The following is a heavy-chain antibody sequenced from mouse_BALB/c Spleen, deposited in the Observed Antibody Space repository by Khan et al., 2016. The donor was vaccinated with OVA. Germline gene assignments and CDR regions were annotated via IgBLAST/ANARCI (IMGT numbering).Heavy chain of an antibody. CDR2: IWTGGST. CDR3: ARYYGNYGWYFDV. Sequence: QVQLKQSGPCLVAPSQSLSITCTVSGFSLTNYGVHWVRQPPGKGLEWLGVIWTGGSTNYNSALMSRLSISKDNSKSQVFLKMNSLQTEDTAMYYCARYYGNYGWYFDVWGAGTTVTVSS. D-gene: IGHD2-1*01. V-gene: IGHV2-9*02. J-gene: IGHJ1*01. CDR1: GFSLTNYG.